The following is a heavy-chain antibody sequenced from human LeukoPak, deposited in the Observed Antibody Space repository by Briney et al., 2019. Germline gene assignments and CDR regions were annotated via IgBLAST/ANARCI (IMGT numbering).Heavy chain of an antibody. D-gene: IGHD3-16*01. CDR2: IYYSGST. Sequence: SETLSLTCTVSGGSINNYYWSWIRQPPGKGLEWIGYIYYSGSTNYNPSLKSRVTISVDTSKNQFSLKLSSVTAADTAVYYCANMRGKGLPHYFDYWGQGTLVTVSS. V-gene: IGHV4-59*01. J-gene: IGHJ4*02. CDR1: GGSINNYY. CDR3: ANMRGKGLPHYFDY.